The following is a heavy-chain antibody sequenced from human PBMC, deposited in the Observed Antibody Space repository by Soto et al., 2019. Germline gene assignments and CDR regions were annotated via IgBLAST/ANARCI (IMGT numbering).Heavy chain of an antibody. CDR1: GFTFSSYA. V-gene: IGHV3-30*04. CDR3: AGPPAAAALWDYFDY. Sequence: GGSLRLSCAASGFTFSSYAMHWVRQAPGKGLEWVAVISYDGSNKYYADSVKGRFTSSRDNSKNTLYLQMNSLRAEDTAVYYWAGPPAAAALWDYFDYWGQGTLVTVSS. J-gene: IGHJ4*02. D-gene: IGHD6-13*01. CDR2: ISYDGSNK.